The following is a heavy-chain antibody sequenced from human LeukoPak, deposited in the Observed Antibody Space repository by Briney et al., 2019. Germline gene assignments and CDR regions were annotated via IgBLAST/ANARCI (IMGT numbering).Heavy chain of an antibody. CDR2: IYYSGST. V-gene: IGHV4-59*01. CDR3: ASTGYYDSSGYYFRGI. Sequence: PSETLSLTCNVSGGSMVSYYWSWIRQPPGKGLEWIGYIYYSGSTNYNPSLKSRVTISVDTSKNQFSLKLSSVTAADTAVYYCASTGYYDSSGYYFRGIWGQGTMVTVSS. CDR1: GGSMVSYY. J-gene: IGHJ3*02. D-gene: IGHD3-22*01.